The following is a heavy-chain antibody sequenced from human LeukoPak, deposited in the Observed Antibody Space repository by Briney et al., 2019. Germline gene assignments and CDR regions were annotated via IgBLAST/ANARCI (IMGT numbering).Heavy chain of an antibody. V-gene: IGHV3-30*02. CDR3: ARVPGGYSSGWRYY. J-gene: IGHJ4*02. CDR2: IRYDGSNK. CDR1: GFTFSSYG. D-gene: IGHD6-19*01. Sequence: PGGSLRLSCAASGFTFSSYGMHWVRQAPGKGLEWVAFIRYDGSNKYYADSVKGRFTISRDNAKNSLYLQMNSLRAEDTAVYYCARVPGGYSSGWRYYWGQGTLVTVSS.